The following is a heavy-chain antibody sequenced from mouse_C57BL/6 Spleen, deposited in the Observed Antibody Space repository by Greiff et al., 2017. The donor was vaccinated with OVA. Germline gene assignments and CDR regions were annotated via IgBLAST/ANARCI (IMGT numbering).Heavy chain of an antibody. D-gene: IGHD2-2*01. CDR3: ARELMVTRDYAMDY. Sequence: EVMLVESGAELVKPGASVKLSCTASGFNIKDYYMHWVKQRTEQGLEWIGRIDPEDGETKYAPKFQGKATITADTSSNTAYLQLSSLTSEDTAVYYCARELMVTRDYAMDYWGQGTSVTVSS. J-gene: IGHJ4*01. CDR1: GFNIKDYY. CDR2: IDPEDGET. V-gene: IGHV14-2*01.